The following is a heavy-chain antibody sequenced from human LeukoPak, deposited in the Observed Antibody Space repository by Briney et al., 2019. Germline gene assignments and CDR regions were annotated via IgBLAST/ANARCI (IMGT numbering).Heavy chain of an antibody. D-gene: IGHD2-2*01. J-gene: IGHJ4*02. CDR3: AREGASSIVVVPAAH. CDR1: GYTFTSYG. CDR2: ISAYNGNT. V-gene: IGHV1-18*01. Sequence: GASVKISCKASGYTFTSYGISWVRQAPGQGLEWMGWISAYNGNTNYAQKLQGRVTMTTDTSTSTAYMELRSLRSDDTAVYYCAREGASSIVVVPAAHWGQGTLVTVSS.